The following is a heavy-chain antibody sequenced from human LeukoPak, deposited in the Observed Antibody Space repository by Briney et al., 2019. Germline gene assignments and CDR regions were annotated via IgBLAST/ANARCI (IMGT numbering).Heavy chain of an antibody. J-gene: IGHJ6*03. CDR3: AHYGSYYYMDV. Sequence: SETLSLTCTVSGGSISSSTYYWGWIRQPPGKGLEWIGSIYYSGSTYYNPSLKSRVTISVDTSKNQFSLKLSSVTAADTAVYYCAHYGSYYYMDVWGKGTTVTVPS. CDR1: GGSISSSTYY. D-gene: IGHD3-10*01. CDR2: IYYSGST. V-gene: IGHV4-39*07.